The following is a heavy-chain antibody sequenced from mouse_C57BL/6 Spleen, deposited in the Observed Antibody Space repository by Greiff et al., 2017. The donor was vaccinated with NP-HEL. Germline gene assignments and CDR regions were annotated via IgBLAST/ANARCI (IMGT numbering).Heavy chain of an antibody. V-gene: IGHV5-9-1*02. Sequence: DVQLVESGEGLVKPGGSLKLSCAASGFTFSSYAMSWVRQTPEKRLEWVAYISSGGDYIYYADTVKGRFTISRDNARNTLYLQMSSLKSEDTAMYYCTRDRDTYYFDYWGQGTTLTVSS. D-gene: IGHD5-1-1*01. CDR2: ISSGGDYI. CDR3: TRDRDTYYFDY. CDR1: GFTFSSYA. J-gene: IGHJ2*01.